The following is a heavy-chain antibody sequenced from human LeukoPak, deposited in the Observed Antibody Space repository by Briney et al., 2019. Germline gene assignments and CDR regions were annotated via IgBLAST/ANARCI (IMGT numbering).Heavy chain of an antibody. Sequence: SVKVSCKASGGTFSSYAISWVRQAPGQGLEWMGRIVPIFGTANYAQKFQGRVTITTDESTSTAYMELSSLRSEDTSVYYCARDSGYYDSSGYYEDAFDIWGQGTMVTVSS. J-gene: IGHJ3*02. CDR1: GGTFSSYA. V-gene: IGHV1-69*05. CDR2: IVPIFGTA. CDR3: ARDSGYYDSSGYYEDAFDI. D-gene: IGHD3-22*01.